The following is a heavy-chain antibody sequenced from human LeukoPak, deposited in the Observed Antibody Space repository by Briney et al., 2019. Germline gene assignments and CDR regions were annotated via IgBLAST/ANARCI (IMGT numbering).Heavy chain of an antibody. D-gene: IGHD5-18*01. CDR2: IYSGGST. CDR1: GFTVSSNY. J-gene: IGHJ4*02. Sequence: PGGSLRLSCAASGFTVSSNYMSWVRQAPGKGLEWVSVIYSGGSTYYADSVKGRFTISRDNSKNTLYLQMNSLRAEDTAVYYCARDSSYGLYYFDYWGQGTLVTVSS. CDR3: ARDSSYGLYYFDY. V-gene: IGHV3-53*01.